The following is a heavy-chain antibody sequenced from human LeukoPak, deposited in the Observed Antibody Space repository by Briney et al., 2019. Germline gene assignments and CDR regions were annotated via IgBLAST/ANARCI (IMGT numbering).Heavy chain of an antibody. CDR2: IYYSGST. V-gene: IGHV4-39*07. Sequence: SQTLSLTCTVSGGSISSGDYYWSWIRQPPGKGLEWIGSIYYSGSTYYNPSLKSRVTISVDTSKNQFSLKLSSVTAADTAVYYCARDGPEYFVKQWLVHLSDWYFDLWGRGTLVTVSS. CDR3: ARDGPEYFVKQWLVHLSDWYFDL. D-gene: IGHD6-19*01. CDR1: GGSISSGDYY. J-gene: IGHJ2*01.